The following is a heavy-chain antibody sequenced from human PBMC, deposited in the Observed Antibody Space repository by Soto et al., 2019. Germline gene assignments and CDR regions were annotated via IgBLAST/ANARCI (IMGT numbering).Heavy chain of an antibody. CDR2: INHSGST. CDR3: ARDNEYWYDP. V-gene: IGHV4-34*01. J-gene: IGHJ5*02. CDR1: GGSFSGYY. D-gene: IGHD2-15*01. Sequence: SETLSLTCAVYGGSFSGYYWSWIRQPPGKGLEWIGEINHSGSTNYNPSLKSRVTISVDTSKNQFSLKLSSVTAADTAVYYCARDNEYWYDPWGQGTLVTVSS.